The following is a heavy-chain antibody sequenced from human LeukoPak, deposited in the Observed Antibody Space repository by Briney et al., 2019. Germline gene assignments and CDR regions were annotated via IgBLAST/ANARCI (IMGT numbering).Heavy chain of an antibody. CDR2: LFASGYS. CDR1: GFGVSVNY. V-gene: IGHV3-66*01. Sequence: GGSLRLSCAASGFGVSVNYMSWVRQAPGKGLEWVSTLFASGYSTYADSVKGRFTISRDNSKNTLYLQMNSLRAEDTAVYYCAKVMWLPKIQGRAFDIWGQGTMVTVSS. D-gene: IGHD6-19*01. J-gene: IGHJ3*02. CDR3: AKVMWLPKIQGRAFDI.